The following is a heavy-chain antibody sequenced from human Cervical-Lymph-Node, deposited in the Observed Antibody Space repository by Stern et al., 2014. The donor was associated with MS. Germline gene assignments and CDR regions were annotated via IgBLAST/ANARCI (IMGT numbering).Heavy chain of an antibody. CDR3: ARSNYGMDV. CDR2: INSDGSST. D-gene: IGHD2-8*01. J-gene: IGHJ6*02. V-gene: IGHV3-74*02. Sequence: EDQLVESGGGVVQPGGSLRLSCVASGFTFSSQWMHWVRQAPGKGLVWVSRINSDGSSTTYADSVKGRLTISSDNAKNTLYMQMHSLRAEDTAVYYCARSNYGMDVWGQGTTVIVSS. CDR1: GFTFSSQW.